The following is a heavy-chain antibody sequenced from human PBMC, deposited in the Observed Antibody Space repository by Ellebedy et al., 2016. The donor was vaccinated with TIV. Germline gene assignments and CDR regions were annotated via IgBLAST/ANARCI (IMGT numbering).Heavy chain of an antibody. D-gene: IGHD3-16*01. CDR1: GGPFSGYY. Sequence: MPGGSLRLSCGVYGGPFSGYYWSWIRQPPGKGLEWLGEINHSGSTNYNPSVKSRITMSVDTHREQFSLKLSSVTAAGTAIYFCAGAYLGDPHWFDPWGQGIPVIVSS. V-gene: IGHV4-34*10. J-gene: IGHJ5*02. CDR3: AGAYLGDPHWFDP. CDR2: INHSGST.